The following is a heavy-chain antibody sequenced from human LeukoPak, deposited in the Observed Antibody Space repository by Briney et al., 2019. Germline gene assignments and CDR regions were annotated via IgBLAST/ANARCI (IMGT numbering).Heavy chain of an antibody. CDR1: GGPISSGGYY. CDR3: ARDPVSPNVFDV. V-gene: IGHV4-31*01. D-gene: IGHD2-8*01. Sequence: SQTPSLTCTVSGGPISSGGYYWSWIRQHPGKGLEWIGYIYYSGSTYHNPSVKSPVNLSIDTSKNQFSLKPESVTAADTGVYCCARDPVSPNVFDVWGQGTMVTVSS. CDR2: IYYSGST. J-gene: IGHJ3*01.